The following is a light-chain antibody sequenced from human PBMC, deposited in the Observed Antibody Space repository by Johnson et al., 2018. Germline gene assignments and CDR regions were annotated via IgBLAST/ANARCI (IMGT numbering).Light chain of an antibody. CDR2: ENN. CDR1: SSNIGNNY. Sequence: QSVLTQPPSVSAAPGQKVTISCSGSSSNIGNNYVSWYQQLPGTAPKLLIYENNKRPSGIPDRFSGSKSGTSATLGITGLQTGDEADYYGGTGDSSLGAGNGFGTGTKVTVL. J-gene: IGLJ1*01. CDR3: GTGDSSLGAGNG. V-gene: IGLV1-51*02.